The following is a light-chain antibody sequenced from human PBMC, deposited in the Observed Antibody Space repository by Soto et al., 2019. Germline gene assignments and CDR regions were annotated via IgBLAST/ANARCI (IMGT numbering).Light chain of an antibody. Sequence: DIVMTQSPATLSVSPGERATLSCRASQSISSNLAWYQQKPGQAPRLLIYGASTRATGIPARFSGSGSGTEFTLTISSLQSEDFAVYYCLQYNNWPPLTFGGGTKVEIK. CDR2: GAS. V-gene: IGKV3-15*01. J-gene: IGKJ4*01. CDR1: QSISSN. CDR3: LQYNNWPPLT.